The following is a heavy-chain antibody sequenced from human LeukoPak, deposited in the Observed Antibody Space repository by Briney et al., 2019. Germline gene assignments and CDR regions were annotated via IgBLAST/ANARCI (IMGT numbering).Heavy chain of an antibody. CDR3: GKEFGDGNAFDI. CDR1: GFTFSSYG. CDR2: IRYDGSNK. Sequence: GGSLRLPCAAWGFTFSSYGMLCVRQAPGKGLEGVAFIRYDGSNKYYADSVKGRFTISRDNSKNTLYLQMNSLRAEDRAVYFCGKEFGDGNAFDIWGQGAMLTVSS. D-gene: IGHD3-16*01. J-gene: IGHJ3*02. V-gene: IGHV3-30*02.